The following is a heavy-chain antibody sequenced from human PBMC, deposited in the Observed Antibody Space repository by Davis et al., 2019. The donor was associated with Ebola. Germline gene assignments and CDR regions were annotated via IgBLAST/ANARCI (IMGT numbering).Heavy chain of an antibody. J-gene: IGHJ4*02. Sequence: LRLSCTVSGGSISSGGYYWSWIRQHPGKGLEWIGYIYYSGSTYYNPSLKSRVTISVDTSKNQFSLKLSSVTAANTAVYYCARIKMATIDYWGQGTLVTVSS. D-gene: IGHD5-24*01. CDR1: GGSISSGGYY. V-gene: IGHV4-31*03. CDR3: ARIKMATIDY. CDR2: IYYSGST.